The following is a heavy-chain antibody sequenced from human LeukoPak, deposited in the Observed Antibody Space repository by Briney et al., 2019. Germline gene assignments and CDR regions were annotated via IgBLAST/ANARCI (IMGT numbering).Heavy chain of an antibody. D-gene: IGHD1-26*01. CDR3: ARRNTYYGPFDY. Sequence: SETLSLTCAVSGYSISSGDYWGWLRQPPGKGVDWIGSIYHSGSTYYNPSLKSRVTVSVDTSKNQFSLKRNSVTAADTAVYYCARRNTYYGPFDYWGQGALGTVSS. CDR2: IYHSGST. V-gene: IGHV4-38-2*01. J-gene: IGHJ4*02. CDR1: GYSISSGDY.